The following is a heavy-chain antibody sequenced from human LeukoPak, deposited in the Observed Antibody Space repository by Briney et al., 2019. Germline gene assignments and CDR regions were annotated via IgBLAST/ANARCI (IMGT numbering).Heavy chain of an antibody. CDR1: GYTFTGYY. D-gene: IGHD3-22*01. CDR2: INPNSGGT. V-gene: IGHV1-2*02. J-gene: IGHJ3*02. Sequence: ASVKVSCKASGYTFTGYYMHWVRQAPGEGLEWMGWINPNSGGTKYAQKFQGRVTMTRDTSTSTAYMELSRLRSDDTAVYYCASLKNYYDSSGYLVTDAFDIWGQGTMVTVSS. CDR3: ASLKNYYDSSGYLVTDAFDI.